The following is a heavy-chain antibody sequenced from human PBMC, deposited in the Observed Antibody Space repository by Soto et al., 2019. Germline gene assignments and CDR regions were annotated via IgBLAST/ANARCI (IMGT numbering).Heavy chain of an antibody. J-gene: IGHJ4*02. CDR3: AKAGPTSGYYYASDY. CDR1: GFTFNKHA. Sequence: SLRLSCAASGFTFNKHAMNWVRQAPGKGLEWVSAISGRGDSTYYADSVKGRFTISRDNSKNTLFLQMNSLRAEDTAVYYCAKAGPTSGYYYASDYWGQGTLVTVSS. CDR2: ISGRGDST. D-gene: IGHD3-22*01. V-gene: IGHV3-23*01.